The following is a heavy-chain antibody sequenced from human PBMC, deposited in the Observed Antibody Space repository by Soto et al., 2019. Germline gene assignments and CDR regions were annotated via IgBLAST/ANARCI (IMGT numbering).Heavy chain of an antibody. CDR3: ARDRYSYYDFWSGSLPYYYYGMDV. Sequence: SGFTFSNYWMSWVRQAPGKGLEWVANIKQDGSEKYYVDSVKGRFTISRDNAKNSLYLQMNSLRAEDTAVYYCARDRYSYYDFWSGSLPYYYYGMDVWGQGTTVNVSS. CDR2: IKQDGSEK. D-gene: IGHD3-3*01. V-gene: IGHV3-7*01. CDR1: GFTFSNYW. J-gene: IGHJ6*02.